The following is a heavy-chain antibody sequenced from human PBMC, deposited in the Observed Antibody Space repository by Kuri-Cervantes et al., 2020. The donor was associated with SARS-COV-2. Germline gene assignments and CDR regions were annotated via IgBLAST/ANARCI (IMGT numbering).Heavy chain of an antibody. CDR3: ARATYYYDSSGCFDP. V-gene: IGHV4-59*12. CDR2: IYYSGST. J-gene: IGHJ5*02. CDR1: GGSISSYY. Sequence: GSLRLSCTVSGGSISSYYWSWIRQPPGKGLEWIGYIYYSGSTNYNPSLKSRVTVSVDTSKNQFFLKLSSVTAADTAVYYCARATYYYDSSGCFDPWGQGTRVTVSS. D-gene: IGHD3-22*01.